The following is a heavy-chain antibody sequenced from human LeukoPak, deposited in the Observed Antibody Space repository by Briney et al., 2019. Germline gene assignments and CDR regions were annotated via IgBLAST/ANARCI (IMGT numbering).Heavy chain of an antibody. CDR3: ARIVAGY. D-gene: IGHD1-26*01. Sequence: SETLSLTCAVYGGSFSGYYWSWIRQPPGKGLEWIGEINHSGSTNYNPSLKSRVTISVDTSKNQFSLKLSSVTAADTAVYYCARIVAGYWGQGPLVTVSS. V-gene: IGHV4-34*01. CDR1: GGSFSGYY. CDR2: INHSGST. J-gene: IGHJ4*02.